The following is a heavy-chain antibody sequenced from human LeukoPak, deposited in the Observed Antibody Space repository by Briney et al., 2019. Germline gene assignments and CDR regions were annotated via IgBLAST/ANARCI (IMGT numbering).Heavy chain of an antibody. V-gene: IGHV1-46*01. CDR1: GYTFTSYY. Sequence: GASVKVSCKASGYTFTSYYMHWVRQAPGQGLEWMGIINPSGGSTSYAQKFQGRVTMTRDTSTSTVYMELSSQRSEDTAVYYCARDYGLEVVTWWLDYWGQRTLVTVSS. J-gene: IGHJ4*02. D-gene: IGHD4-23*01. CDR2: INPSGGST. CDR3: ARDYGLEVVTWWLDY.